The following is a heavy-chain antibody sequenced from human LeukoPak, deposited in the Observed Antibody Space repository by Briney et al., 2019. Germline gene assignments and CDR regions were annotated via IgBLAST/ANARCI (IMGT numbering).Heavy chain of an antibody. Sequence: SVKVSCKVSGYTLTELSMHWVRQAPGKGLEWMGGFDPEDGETIYAQKFQGRVTMTEDTSTDTAYMELSSLRSEDTAVYYCATTPKYSSGWPFDYWGQGTLVTVSS. CDR2: FDPEDGET. CDR1: GYTLTELS. D-gene: IGHD6-19*01. J-gene: IGHJ4*02. V-gene: IGHV1-24*01. CDR3: ATTPKYSSGWPFDY.